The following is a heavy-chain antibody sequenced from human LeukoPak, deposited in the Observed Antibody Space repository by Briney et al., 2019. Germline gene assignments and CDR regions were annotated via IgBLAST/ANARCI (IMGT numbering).Heavy chain of an antibody. Sequence: GGSLRLSCAASGFTFSSCAMHWVRQAPGKGLEWVAVISYDGSNKYYADSVKGRFTISRDNSKNTLYLQMNSLRAEDTAVYYCARDGAAGTMWFDPWGQGTLVTVSS. D-gene: IGHD6-13*01. V-gene: IGHV3-30-3*01. J-gene: IGHJ5*02. CDR2: ISYDGSNK. CDR1: GFTFSSCA. CDR3: ARDGAAGTMWFDP.